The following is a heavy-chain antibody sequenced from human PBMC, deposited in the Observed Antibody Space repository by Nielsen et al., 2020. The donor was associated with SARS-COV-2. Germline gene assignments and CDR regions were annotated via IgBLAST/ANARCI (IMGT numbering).Heavy chain of an antibody. V-gene: IGHV3-23*01. CDR1: GFTFSSYA. J-gene: IGHJ4*02. Sequence: GESLKISCAASGFTFSSYAMSWVRQAPGKGLEWVSAISGSGGSTYYADSVKDRFTISRDNSKNTLYLQMNSLRAEDTAVYYCANGHPYSSGWRHNFDYWGQGTLVTVSS. CDR3: ANGHPYSSGWRHNFDY. D-gene: IGHD6-19*01. CDR2: ISGSGGST.